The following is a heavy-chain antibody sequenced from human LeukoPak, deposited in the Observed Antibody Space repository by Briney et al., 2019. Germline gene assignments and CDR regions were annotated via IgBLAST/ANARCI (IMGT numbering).Heavy chain of an antibody. CDR2: IRNKPNSYTT. CDR1: GFDFSGFY. J-gene: IGHJ4*02. Sequence: PGGCLKLSCAASGFDFSGFYVHWVRQASGRGLEWVGLIRNKPNSYTTVYAASVKGRFTISRDDSKNTAYLQMSSLKAEDTAVYYCTRQECSGGSCSYVDFWGQGTLVTVSS. V-gene: IGHV3-73*01. D-gene: IGHD2-15*01. CDR3: TRQECSGGSCSYVDF.